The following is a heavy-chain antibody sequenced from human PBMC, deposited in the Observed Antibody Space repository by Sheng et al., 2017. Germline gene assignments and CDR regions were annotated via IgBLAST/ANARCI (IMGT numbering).Heavy chain of an antibody. CDR2: INHSGST. V-gene: IGHV4-34*01. Sequence: QVQLQQWGAGLLKPSETLSLTCAVYGGSFSGYYWSWIRQPPGKGLEWIGEINHSGSTNYNPSLKSRVTISVDTSKNQFSLKLSSVTAADTAVYYCARIRLGLRYFDWSIRNNWFDPWGQGNPGSPSPQ. J-gene: IGHJ5*02. CDR3: ARIRLGLRYFDWSIRNNWFDP. CDR1: GGSFSGYY. D-gene: IGHD3-9*01.